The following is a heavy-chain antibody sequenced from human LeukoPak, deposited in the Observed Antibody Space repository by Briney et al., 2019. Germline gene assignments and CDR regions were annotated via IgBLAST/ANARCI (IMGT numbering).Heavy chain of an antibody. J-gene: IGHJ4*02. CDR3: ARVVVPAARIAKYFDY. CDR1: GGSISSSNW. D-gene: IGHD2-2*01. V-gene: IGHV4-4*02. Sequence: SETLSLTCAVSGGSISSSNWRSWVRQPPGKGLEWIGEIYHSGSTNYNPSLKSRVTISVDKSKNQFSLKLSSVTAADTAVYYCARVVVPAARIAKYFDYWGQGTLVTVSS. CDR2: IYHSGST.